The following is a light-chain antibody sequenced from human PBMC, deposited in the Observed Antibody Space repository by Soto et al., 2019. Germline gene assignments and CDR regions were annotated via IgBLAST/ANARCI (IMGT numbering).Light chain of an antibody. CDR3: ETWDSNTRV. CDR2: LEGSGSY. V-gene: IGLV4-60*02. J-gene: IGLJ3*02. CDR1: SGHSSYI. Sequence: QTVVTQSSSASASLGSSVKLTCTLSSGHSSYIIAWHQQQPGKAPRYLMKLEGSGSYNKGSGVPDRFSGSSSGADRYLTIANLQVEDEDDYYCETWDSNTRVFGGGTKLTVL.